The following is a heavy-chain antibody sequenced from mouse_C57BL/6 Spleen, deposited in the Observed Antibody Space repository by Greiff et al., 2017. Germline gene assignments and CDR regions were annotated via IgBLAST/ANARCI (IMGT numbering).Heavy chain of an antibody. J-gene: IGHJ4*01. CDR2: IDPENGDT. CDR1: GFNIKDDY. D-gene: IGHD3-2*02. V-gene: IGHV14-4*01. Sequence: VQLQQSGAELVRPGASVKLSCTASGFNIKDDYMHWVKQRPEQGLEWIGWIDPENGDTEYASKFQGKATITADTSSNTAYLQLSSLTSEDTAVDYCTTIRGSTGYVGAMDYWGQGTSVTVSS. CDR3: TTIRGSTGYVGAMDY.